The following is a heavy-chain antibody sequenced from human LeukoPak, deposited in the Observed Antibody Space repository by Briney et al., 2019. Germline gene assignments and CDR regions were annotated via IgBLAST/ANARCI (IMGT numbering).Heavy chain of an antibody. CDR3: AKGYYYEWAFDI. V-gene: IGHV3-23*01. J-gene: IGHJ3*02. Sequence: PGGSLRLSCVGSGFTFRSHAMSWVRQAPEKGLEFVSGIYENGGTTYYADSVKGRFSISRDNSKNTLYLQMDSLRGEDTAVYYCAKGYYYEWAFDIWGQGTMVTVSS. D-gene: IGHD3-22*01. CDR1: GFTFRSHA. CDR2: IYENGGTT.